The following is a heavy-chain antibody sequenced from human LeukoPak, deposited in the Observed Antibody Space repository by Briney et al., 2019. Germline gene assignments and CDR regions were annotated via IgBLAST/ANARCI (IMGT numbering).Heavy chain of an antibody. CDR1: GFTVSSNY. V-gene: IGHV3-66*01. CDR2: IYSGGST. Sequence: PGGSLRLSCAASGFTVSSNYMSWVRQAPGKGLEWVSVIYSGGSTYYADSVKGRFTIFRDNSKNTLYLQMNSLRAEDTAVYYCARSPPGTTGQWPDAFDIWGQGTMVTVSS. J-gene: IGHJ3*02. D-gene: IGHD4-17*01. CDR3: ARSPPGTTGQWPDAFDI.